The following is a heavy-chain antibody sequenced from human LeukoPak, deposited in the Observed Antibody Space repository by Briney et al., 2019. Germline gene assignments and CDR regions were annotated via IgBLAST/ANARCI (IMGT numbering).Heavy chain of an antibody. CDR2: ISYSGST. Sequence: SQTLSLTCTVSGGSLSPYYWSWIRQSPGKGLEWIGYISYSGSTNSHPSLKSRVTISVDMSKPQFYLELSSVTAADTAVYYCARVQSPIDRLWFGGNLLYYYYYYMDVWGKGTTVTVSS. CDR1: GGSLSPYY. CDR3: ARVQSPIDRLWFGGNLLYYYYYYMDV. J-gene: IGHJ6*03. V-gene: IGHV4-59*01. D-gene: IGHD3-10*01.